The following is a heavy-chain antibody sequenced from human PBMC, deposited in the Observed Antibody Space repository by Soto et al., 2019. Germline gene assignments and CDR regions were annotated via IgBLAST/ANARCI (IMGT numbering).Heavy chain of an antibody. CDR3: ARDNGDYVGWFDP. CDR2: IIPILGIA. D-gene: IGHD4-17*01. Sequence: QVQLVQSGAEVKKPGSSVKVSCKASGGTFSSYTISWVRQAPGQGLEWMGRIIPILGIANYAQMFQGRVTITADKSTSTAYMELSSLRSEDTAVYYCARDNGDYVGWFDPWGQGTLVTVSS. J-gene: IGHJ5*02. CDR1: GGTFSSYT. V-gene: IGHV1-69*08.